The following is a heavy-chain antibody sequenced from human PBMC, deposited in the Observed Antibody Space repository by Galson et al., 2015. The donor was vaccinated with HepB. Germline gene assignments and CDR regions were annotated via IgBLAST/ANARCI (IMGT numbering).Heavy chain of an antibody. J-gene: IGHJ3*01. CDR2: IDWDDDK. Sequence: PALVKPPQTLTLTCTFSGFSLSTSGMCVSWIRQPPGKALEWLARIDWDDDKYYNTSLETRLTVSKDTSKNQVVLTMTNMDPVDTATYYCARIYIFTDTNVFPAWGQGTMVAVSS. CDR1: GFSLSTSGMC. D-gene: IGHD2-8*01. CDR3: ARIYIFTDTNVFPA. V-gene: IGHV2-70*11.